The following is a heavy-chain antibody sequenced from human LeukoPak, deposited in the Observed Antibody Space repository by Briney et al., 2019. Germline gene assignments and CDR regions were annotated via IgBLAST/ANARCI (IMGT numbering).Heavy chain of an antibody. CDR2: IYPADSDT. CDR1: GYNFTSYW. J-gene: IGHJ6*03. V-gene: IGHV5-51*01. CDR3: ARQRYEGYYYYYMDV. D-gene: IGHD1-1*01. Sequence: GESLKISCRTSGYNFTSYWIGWVRQMPGKGLEWMGIIYPADSDTRYSPSFQGQVTISADKSISTAYLQWSSLKASDTAMYYCARQRYEGYYYYYMDVWGKGTTVTISS.